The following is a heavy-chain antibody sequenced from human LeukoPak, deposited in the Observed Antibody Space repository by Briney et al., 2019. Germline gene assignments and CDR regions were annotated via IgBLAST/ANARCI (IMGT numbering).Heavy chain of an antibody. CDR3: ARDRDILTGLFDN. V-gene: IGHV3-7*01. CDR1: GFTFSSSW. D-gene: IGHD3-9*01. CDR2: IKQDGSEK. Sequence: GGSLRLSCAASGFTFSSSWMSWVRQAPGKGLEWVANIKQDGSEKYYVDSVKGRFTISRDNAKNSLYLQMNSLRAEDTAVYYCARDRDILTGLFDNWGQGTLVTVSS. J-gene: IGHJ4*02.